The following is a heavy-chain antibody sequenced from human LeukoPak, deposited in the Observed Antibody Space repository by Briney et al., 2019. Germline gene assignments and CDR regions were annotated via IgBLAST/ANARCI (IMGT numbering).Heavy chain of an antibody. D-gene: IGHD6-19*01. V-gene: IGHV5-51*01. CDR3: ARIGSPAAVAYAFDI. CDR1: GYSFTKYW. Sequence: GESLKISCKGSGYSFTKYWIGWVCQMPGKGLEWMGLIYPGDSDIRYSPSFQGQVTISADKSISTAYLQWSSLKASDTAMYYCARIGSPAAVAYAFDIWGQGTMVTVSS. J-gene: IGHJ3*02. CDR2: IYPGDSDI.